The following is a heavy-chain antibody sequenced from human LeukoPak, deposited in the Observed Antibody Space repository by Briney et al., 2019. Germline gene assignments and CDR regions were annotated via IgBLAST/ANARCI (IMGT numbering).Heavy chain of an antibody. Sequence: GASVKVSCKASGGTFSSYAISWVRQAPGQGLEWMGGIIPIFGTANYAQKFQGRVTITADESTSTAYMELSSLRSEDTAVYYCARDRRGPYYYYGMDVWGQGTTVTVSS. V-gene: IGHV1-69*01. CDR3: ARDRRGPYYYYGMDV. CDR1: GGTFSSYA. CDR2: IIPIFGTA. J-gene: IGHJ6*02. D-gene: IGHD3-16*01.